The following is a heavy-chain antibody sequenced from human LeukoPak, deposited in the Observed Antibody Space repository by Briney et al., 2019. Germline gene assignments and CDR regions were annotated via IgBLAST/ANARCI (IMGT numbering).Heavy chain of an antibody. CDR1: GFTFSTYG. CDR2: IWYDGSNK. D-gene: IGHD2-8*01. Sequence: PGGSLRLSCAASGFTFSTYGMHWVRQAPGKGLEWVAVIWYDGSNKYHADSVKGRFTISRDNSKNTLDLQMNSLRAEDTAVYYCARDRMALFDCWGQGTLVTVSS. V-gene: IGHV3-33*01. CDR3: ARDRMALFDC. J-gene: IGHJ4*02.